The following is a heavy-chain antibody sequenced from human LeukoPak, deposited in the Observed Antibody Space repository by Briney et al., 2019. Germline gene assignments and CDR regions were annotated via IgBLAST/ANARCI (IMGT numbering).Heavy chain of an antibody. CDR3: AREGSAFDI. Sequence: SETLSLTCTVSGGSISSYSWSWIRQPAGKGLEWIGRIFASGSTKYHPSLKSRVTMSVETSKNQFSLKLSSVTAADTAVYYCAREGSAFDIWGQGTMVTVSS. V-gene: IGHV4-4*07. J-gene: IGHJ3*02. CDR2: IFASGST. CDR1: GGSISSYS.